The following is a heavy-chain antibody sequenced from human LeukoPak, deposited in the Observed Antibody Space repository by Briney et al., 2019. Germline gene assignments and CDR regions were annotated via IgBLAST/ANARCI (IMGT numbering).Heavy chain of an antibody. J-gene: IGHJ4*02. D-gene: IGHD5-12*01. V-gene: IGHV3-30*02. CDR3: AKDGQLAY. CDR1: GSSLIGYD. CDR2: SRNGG. Sequence: GGSLRLSCAASGSSLIGYDMHWARQAPGKGLEWVAFSRNGGYYAESVRGRFTISTDNSKNTLYLHMNSLRPEDTAMYYCAKDGQLAYWGQGTLVTVSS.